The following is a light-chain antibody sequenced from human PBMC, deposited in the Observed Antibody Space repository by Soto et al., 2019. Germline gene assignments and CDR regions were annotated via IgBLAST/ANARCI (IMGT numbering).Light chain of an antibody. Sequence: QSVLTQPASVSGSPGQSITISCTGTSSDVGGYNYVSWYQQHPGKAPKLMIYEVSNRPSGVSNRFSGSKSGNTASLTISGLXAEDEADYYCSSYTSSSTPYVFGTGTKATLL. CDR3: SSYTSSSTPYV. CDR2: EVS. J-gene: IGLJ1*01. CDR1: SSDVGGYNY. V-gene: IGLV2-14*01.